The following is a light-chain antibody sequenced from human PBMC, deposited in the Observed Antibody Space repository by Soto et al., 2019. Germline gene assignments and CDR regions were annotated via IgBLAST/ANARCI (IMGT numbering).Light chain of an antibody. J-gene: IGKJ5*01. CDR2: GAS. Sequence: EIVLTQSPGTLSLSPGERATLSCRASQSVSSSYLAWYQQKPGQAPRLLIYGASSRATGIPDRFSGSGSGTDFPLTISRLEPEDFAVYYCQQYGSSPPTTFGPGTRLEIK. CDR1: QSVSSSY. V-gene: IGKV3-20*01. CDR3: QQYGSSPPTT.